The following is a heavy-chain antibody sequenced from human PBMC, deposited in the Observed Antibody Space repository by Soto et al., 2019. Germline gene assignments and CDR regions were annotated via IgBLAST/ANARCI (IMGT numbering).Heavy chain of an antibody. V-gene: IGHV1-2*02. Sequence: SVKVSCRTFGYTFTAYYIHWVRQAPGQGLEWMGWINPNSGGTNYAQKFQGRVTMTRDTSISTAYMELVRLRSDDTAVYYCARQLAYCGGDCYSEPIDYWGQGTLVTVSS. D-gene: IGHD2-21*02. J-gene: IGHJ4*02. CDR3: ARQLAYCGGDCYSEPIDY. CDR2: INPNSGGT. CDR1: GYTFTAYY.